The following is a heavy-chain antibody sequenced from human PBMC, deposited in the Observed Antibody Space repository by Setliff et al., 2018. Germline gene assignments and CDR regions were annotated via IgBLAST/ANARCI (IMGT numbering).Heavy chain of an antibody. D-gene: IGHD3-22*01. CDR2: VYSNVGT. Sequence: PSETLSLTCTVSGGSINNYYWSWIRQPAGKGLEWIGRVYSNVGTNFNPSLKSRVTMSVDTSKNQFSLKLTSVTAADTAIYYCARDTSSDWAAWFDPWSQGILVTVSS. J-gene: IGHJ5*02. CDR1: GGSINNYY. V-gene: IGHV4-4*07. CDR3: ARDTSSDWAAWFDP.